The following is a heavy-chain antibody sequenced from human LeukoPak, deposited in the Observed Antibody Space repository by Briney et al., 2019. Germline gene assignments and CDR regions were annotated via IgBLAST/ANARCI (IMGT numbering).Heavy chain of an antibody. V-gene: IGHV3-7*01. J-gene: IGHJ5*02. CDR2: IKRDGSEK. CDR1: GFTFSSYW. D-gene: IGHD3-10*01. CDR3: AREDGSGSYRWFDP. Sequence: GGSLRLSCAASGFTFSSYWMSWVRQAPGKGLEWVANIKRDGSEKYYVDSVKGRFTISRDNAKNSLYLQINSLRAEDTAVYYCAREDGSGSYRWFDPWGQGTLVTVSS.